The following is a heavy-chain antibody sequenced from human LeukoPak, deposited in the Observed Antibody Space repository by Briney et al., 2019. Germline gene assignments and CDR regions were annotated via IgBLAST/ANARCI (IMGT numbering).Heavy chain of an antibody. V-gene: IGHV4-39*01. D-gene: IGHD3-16*01. CDR2: IYYTGST. CDR3: ARRWGNIVGVTYEY. J-gene: IGHJ4*02. Sequence: SETLSLTCTISGSSITSVSHYWGWIRQPPGKGLEWIGDIYYTGSTYYSPSLRSRVTMPVHTSENQFSLRLNSVTAVDTAVCYCARRWGNIVGVTYEYWGQGTLVTVSS. CDR1: GSSITSVSHY.